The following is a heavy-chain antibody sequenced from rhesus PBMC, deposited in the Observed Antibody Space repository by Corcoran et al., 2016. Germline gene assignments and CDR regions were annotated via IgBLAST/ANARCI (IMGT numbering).Heavy chain of an antibody. D-gene: IGHD6-25*01. CDR3: AREGVAAAGKAYYFDY. CDR2: IYGSGGST. J-gene: IGHJ4*01. Sequence: QVQLQESGPGLVKPSETLSLTCTVSGGSISDSYYWRWIRQPPGKGLEWMGRIYGSGGSTNYNPSLKSRVTISRDTSKNQFSLKLSSVTAADTAVYYCAREGVAAAGKAYYFDYWGQGVLVTVSS. V-gene: IGHV4-160*01. CDR1: GGSISDSYY.